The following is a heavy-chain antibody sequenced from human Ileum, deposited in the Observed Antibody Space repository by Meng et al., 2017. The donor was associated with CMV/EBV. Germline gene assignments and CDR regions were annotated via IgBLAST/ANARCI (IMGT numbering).Heavy chain of an antibody. D-gene: IGHD3-10*01. CDR1: GYTFTGYY. J-gene: IGHJ4*02. Sequence: EKVGESGAEVKEPWASVKVPCKASGYTFTGYYMHWVRQAPGQGLEWMGWINPNSGGTNYAQKFQGRVTMTRDTSISTAYMQLSRLRSDDTAVYYCARGLWFGELGFDYWGQGTLVTVSS. V-gene: IGHV1-2*02. CDR3: ARGLWFGELGFDY. CDR2: INPNSGGT.